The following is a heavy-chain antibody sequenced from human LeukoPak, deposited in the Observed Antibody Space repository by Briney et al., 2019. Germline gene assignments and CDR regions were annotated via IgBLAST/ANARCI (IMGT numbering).Heavy chain of an antibody. J-gene: IGHJ4*02. CDR2: IKQDGSEK. Sequence: PGGSLRLSCAASGFTFSSYWMSWVRQAPGKGLEWVANIKQDGSEKYYVDSVKGRFTISRDNTKNSLYLQMNSLRAEDTAVYYCARGGSTWYIDYWGQGTLVTVSS. CDR1: GFTFSSYW. CDR3: ARGGSTWYIDY. V-gene: IGHV3-7*01. D-gene: IGHD6-13*01.